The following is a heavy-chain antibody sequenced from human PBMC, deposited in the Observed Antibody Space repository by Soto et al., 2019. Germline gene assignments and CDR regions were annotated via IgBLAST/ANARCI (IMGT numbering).Heavy chain of an antibody. CDR1: GGSISSASYY. CDR2: ISHSGST. J-gene: IGHJ5*02. Sequence: SETLSLPCTVSGGSISSASYYWSWIRQPPGKGLEWTGHISHSGSTYYNPSLKSRVTILVDRSKNQFSLKLNSVTAADTAVYYCARVAKCSGGSCSNNWFDPWGQGTLVTASS. D-gene: IGHD2-15*01. V-gene: IGHV4-30-4*01. CDR3: ARVAKCSGGSCSNNWFDP.